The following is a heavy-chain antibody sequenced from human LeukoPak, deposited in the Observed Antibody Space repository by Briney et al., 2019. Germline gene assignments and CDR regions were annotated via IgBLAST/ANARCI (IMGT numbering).Heavy chain of an antibody. Sequence: HPGGSLRLSCAASGFTFSSYATSWVRQAPGKGLEWVSAISGSGGSTYYADSVKGRFTISRDNSKNTLYLQMNSLRAEDTAVYYCAKSRPEYYYYGMDVWGQGTTVTVSS. CDR3: AKSRPEYYYYGMDV. J-gene: IGHJ6*02. CDR1: GFTFSSYA. V-gene: IGHV3-23*01. CDR2: ISGSGGST.